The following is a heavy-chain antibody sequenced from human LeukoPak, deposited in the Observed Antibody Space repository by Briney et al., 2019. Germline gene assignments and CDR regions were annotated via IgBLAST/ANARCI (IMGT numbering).Heavy chain of an antibody. J-gene: IGHJ4*02. V-gene: IGHV3-9*01. Sequence: GGSLRLSCAASGFTFDDYVMHWVRQAPGKGLEWVSGIGWNSGNIGYADSVKGRFTISRDNAKNSLYLQMNSLRAEDTAVYYCARAPYDDYAGGFDYWGQGTLVTVSS. CDR3: ARAPYDDYAGGFDY. D-gene: IGHD4-17*01. CDR1: GFTFDDYV. CDR2: IGWNSGNI.